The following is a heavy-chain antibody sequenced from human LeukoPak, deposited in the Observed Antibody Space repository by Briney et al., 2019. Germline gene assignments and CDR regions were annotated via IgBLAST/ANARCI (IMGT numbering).Heavy chain of an antibody. CDR3: ARDSGRGWYEFQ. V-gene: IGHV1-3*03. J-gene: IGHJ4*02. D-gene: IGHD6-19*01. CDR1: GYTFYNYA. CDR2: INTRTGDT. Sequence: ASVKVSCKASGYTFYNYAIHWLRQAPRQGLEWMGWINTRTGDTEYSQKFQGRVSITKDTPESTAYMELRSLRSEDMAVYYCARDSGRGWYEFQWGQGTLVTVSS.